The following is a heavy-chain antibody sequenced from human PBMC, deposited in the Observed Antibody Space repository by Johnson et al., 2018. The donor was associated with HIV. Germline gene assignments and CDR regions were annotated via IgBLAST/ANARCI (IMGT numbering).Heavy chain of an antibody. J-gene: IGHJ3*02. CDR2: ISDSGGST. CDR1: GFTFSSYA. CDR3: AREAQTHAFDI. D-gene: IGHD4-23*01. Sequence: VQLVESGGGLVQPGGSLRLSCAASGFTFSSYAMRWVRQAPGKGLAWVSGISDSGGSTPYAASVTGRFTISRDNSKNTLYLQMNSLRAEDTAVYYCAREAQTHAFDIWGQGTMVTVSS. V-gene: IGHV3-23*04.